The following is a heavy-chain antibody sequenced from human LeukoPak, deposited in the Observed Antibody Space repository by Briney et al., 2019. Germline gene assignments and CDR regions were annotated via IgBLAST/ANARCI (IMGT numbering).Heavy chain of an antibody. V-gene: IGHV4-4*07. CDR1: GASISTHF. CDR3: TRGLHTSLPFH. CDR2: VYPDGSP. Sequence: SQTLSLTCTVSGASISTHFWSWIRQTATKELEWIGRVYPDGSPNYNPSLEGRVTMSRDTSQNQFSLKLSSVTAADTAVYYCTRGLHTSLPFHWGQGTRVTVSA. J-gene: IGHJ4*02. D-gene: IGHD2/OR15-2a*01.